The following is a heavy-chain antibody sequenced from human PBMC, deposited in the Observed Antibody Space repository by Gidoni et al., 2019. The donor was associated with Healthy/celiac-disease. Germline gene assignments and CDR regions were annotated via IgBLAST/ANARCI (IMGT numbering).Heavy chain of an antibody. J-gene: IGHJ6*03. CDR1: GFTFSSYG. CDR2: IWYDGSNK. CDR3: ARDRGLGYDSSGYYSRYYYYYYMDV. V-gene: IGHV3-33*01. Sequence: QVQLVESGGGVVQPGRSLRLSCAASGFTFSSYGMHWVRQAPGKGLEWVAVIWYDGSNKYYADSVKGRFTISRDNSKNTLYLQMNSLRAEDTAVYYCARDRGLGYDSSGYYSRYYYYYYMDVWGKGTTVTVSS. D-gene: IGHD3-22*01.